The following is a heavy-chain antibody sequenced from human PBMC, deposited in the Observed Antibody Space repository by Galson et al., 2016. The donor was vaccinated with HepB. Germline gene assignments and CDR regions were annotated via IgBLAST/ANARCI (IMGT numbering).Heavy chain of an antibody. CDR3: ARVEGSTIFGVVIRPYYFDY. Sequence: SVKVSCKASGYSFTSYGISWVRQAPGQGLEWMGWISVYDANTNYAHKLQGRVTMKTDTSTSTAYSELRSLRSDDTAVYYCARVEGSTIFGVVIRPYYFDYWGQGTLVTVSS. V-gene: IGHV1-18*01. CDR2: ISVYDANT. CDR1: GYSFTSYG. J-gene: IGHJ4*02. D-gene: IGHD3-3*01.